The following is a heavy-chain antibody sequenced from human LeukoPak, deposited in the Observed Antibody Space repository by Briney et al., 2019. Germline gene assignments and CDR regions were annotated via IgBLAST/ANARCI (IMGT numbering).Heavy chain of an antibody. V-gene: IGHV3-74*01. J-gene: IGHJ4*02. CDR2: IDGTGT. Sequence: PGGSLRLSCAASGFTFSSYSMNWVRQAPGKGLVWVSRIDGTGTSYADSVKGRFTISRDNAKNTVSLQMNSLKAEDTAVYYCGTVFDHWGPGILVTVSS. CDR3: GTVFDH. CDR1: GFTFSSYS.